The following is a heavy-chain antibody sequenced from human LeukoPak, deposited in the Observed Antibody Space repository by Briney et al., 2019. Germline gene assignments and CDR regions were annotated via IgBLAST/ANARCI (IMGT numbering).Heavy chain of an antibody. CDR1: GGSLSSYY. V-gene: IGHV4-59*12. J-gene: IGHJ5*02. CDR2: IYYSGST. Sequence: SETLSLTCTVSGGSLSSYYWSWFRQPPGKGLEWSGYIYYSGSTNYNPSLKSRVTISVDPSKTQFSLKLSSVTAADTAVYYCARLRVRGVIRSNWSDPGGQGTLVTVP. D-gene: IGHD3-10*01. CDR3: ARLRVRGVIRSNWSDP.